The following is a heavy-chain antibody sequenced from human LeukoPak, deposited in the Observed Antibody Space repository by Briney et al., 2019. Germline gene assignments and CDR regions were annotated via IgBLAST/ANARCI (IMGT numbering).Heavy chain of an antibody. CDR3: AREGYYGSGSPPSLYFGY. V-gene: IGHV3-30-3*01. J-gene: IGHJ4*02. CDR2: TSSDLNVK. Sequence: GGSLRLSCAASGFTFRNYVIHWVRQAPGKGLEWVAVTSSDLNVKLYADSVKGRFTISRDNSRSTLYLQMNSLRPEDTAIYYCAREGYYGSGSPPSLYFGYWGQGTQVTVSS. D-gene: IGHD3-10*01. CDR1: GFTFRNYV.